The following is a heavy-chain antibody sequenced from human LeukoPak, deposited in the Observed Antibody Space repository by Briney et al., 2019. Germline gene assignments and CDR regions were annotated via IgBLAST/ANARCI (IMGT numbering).Heavy chain of an antibody. CDR1: GGSISSYY. D-gene: IGHD1-26*01. CDR3: ARTLRELRGLGAFDI. Sequence: SETLSLTCTVSGGSISSYYWSWVRQPAGKGLEWIGRIYTSGSTNYNPSLKSRVTISVDTSKNQFSLKLSSVTAADTAVYYCARTLRELRGLGAFDIWGQGTMVTVSS. V-gene: IGHV4-4*07. CDR2: IYTSGST. J-gene: IGHJ3*02.